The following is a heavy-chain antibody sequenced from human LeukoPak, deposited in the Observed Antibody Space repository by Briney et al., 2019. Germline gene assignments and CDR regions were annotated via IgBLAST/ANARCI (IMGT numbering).Heavy chain of an antibody. CDR1: GFTFTNYA. CDR2: INAGNGHT. CDR3: ASGIWSRTVSSYYFDY. Sequence: VASVKVSCKASGFTFTNYAMQWVRQAPGQWLEWMGWINAGNGHTRYSQRFQGRVTITRDTSATTVYMEVTSLRSEDTAVYYCASGIWSRTVSSYYFDYWGQGTLVAVSS. V-gene: IGHV1-3*01. D-gene: IGHD3-3*01. J-gene: IGHJ4*02.